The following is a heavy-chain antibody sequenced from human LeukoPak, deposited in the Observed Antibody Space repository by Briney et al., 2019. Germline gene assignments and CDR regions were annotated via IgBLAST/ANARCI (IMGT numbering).Heavy chain of an antibody. J-gene: IGHJ5*02. V-gene: IGHV5-10-1*01. CDR1: GYSFTSYW. D-gene: IGHD5-18*01. CDR2: IDPSDSYT. Sequence: GESLKISCKGSGYSFTSYWISWVRQMPGKGLEWMGRIDPSDSYTNYSPSFQGHATISADKSISTAYLQWSSLKASDTAMYYCARQGYSYGYWFDPWGQGTLVTVSS. CDR3: ARQGYSYGYWFDP.